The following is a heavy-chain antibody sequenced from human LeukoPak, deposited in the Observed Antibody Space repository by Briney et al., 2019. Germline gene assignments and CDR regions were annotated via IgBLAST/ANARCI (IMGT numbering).Heavy chain of an antibody. J-gene: IGHJ4*02. CDR1: GLTFNNYA. CDR3: AKTTYSSGWSAFDY. CDR2: ISGSGGST. D-gene: IGHD6-19*01. Sequence: GGSLRLSCAVSGLTFNNYAMSWVRQAPGKGLEWVSAISGSGGSTYYADSVKGRFTISRDNSKDTLYLQMNSLRAEDTAVYYCAKTTYSSGWSAFDYWGQGTLVTVSS. V-gene: IGHV3-23*01.